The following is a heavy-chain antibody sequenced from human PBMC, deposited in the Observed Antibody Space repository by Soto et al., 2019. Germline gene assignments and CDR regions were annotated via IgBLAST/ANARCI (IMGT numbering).Heavy chain of an antibody. CDR1: GFTFSSYW. CDR3: ADSGSYTDV. V-gene: IGHV3-7*01. CDR2: IKEDGSEK. D-gene: IGHD5-12*01. J-gene: IGHJ6*03. Sequence: EVQLVESGGGLVQPGGSLRLSCAASGFTFSSYWMTWVRQAPGKGLEWVANIKEDGSEKYYVDSVKGRFTISRDNAKNSVYLQMNSLRAESKAVYYCADSGSYTDVWGKGTTVTVSS.